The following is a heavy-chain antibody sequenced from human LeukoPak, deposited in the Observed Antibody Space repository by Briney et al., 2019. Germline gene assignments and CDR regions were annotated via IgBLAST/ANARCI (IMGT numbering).Heavy chain of an antibody. Sequence: GGSLRLSCAASGFTFSSYGMHWVRQAPGKGLEWVAVISYDGSDKYYADSVKGRFTVSRDNSKNTLYLQMNSLRPEDTAVYYCAKVRGYDSSGYLDYWGQGTLVTVSS. V-gene: IGHV3-30*18. CDR1: GFTFSSYG. D-gene: IGHD3-22*01. CDR2: ISYDGSDK. J-gene: IGHJ4*02. CDR3: AKVRGYDSSGYLDY.